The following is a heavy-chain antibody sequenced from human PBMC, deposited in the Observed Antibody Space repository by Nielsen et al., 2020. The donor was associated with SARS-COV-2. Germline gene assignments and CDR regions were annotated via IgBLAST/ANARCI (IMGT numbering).Heavy chain of an antibody. Sequence: ESLKISCAASGFTFSSYSMNWVRQAPGKGLEWVSSISSSSSYIYYADSVKGRFTISRDTAKNSLYLQMNSLRAEDTAVYYCASPRYDSSGLYFDYWGQGTLVTVSS. J-gene: IGHJ4*02. CDR1: GFTFSSYS. D-gene: IGHD3-22*01. CDR3: ASPRYDSSGLYFDY. V-gene: IGHV3-21*01. CDR2: ISSSSSYI.